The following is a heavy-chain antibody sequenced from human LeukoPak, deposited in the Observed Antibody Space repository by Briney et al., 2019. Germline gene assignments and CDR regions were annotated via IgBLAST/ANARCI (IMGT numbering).Heavy chain of an antibody. CDR3: ARDSITMVRGGIASYYYYGMDV. D-gene: IGHD3-10*01. J-gene: IGHJ6*02. Sequence: PGGSLRLSCAASGFTFSSYWMHWVRHAPGGGLVWVSRINSVGSKPRYAASVKGRITITRDNAKDPLYPQVKSLSAEDTGVYYWARDSITMVRGGIASYYYYGMDVWGQGTTVTVSS. CDR2: INSVGSKP. V-gene: IGHV3-74*01. CDR1: GFTFSSYW.